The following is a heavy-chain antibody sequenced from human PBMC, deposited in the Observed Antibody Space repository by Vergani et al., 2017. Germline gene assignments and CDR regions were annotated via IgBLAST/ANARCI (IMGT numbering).Heavy chain of an antibody. CDR2: IFSNDEK. J-gene: IGHJ5*02. V-gene: IGHV2-26*01. CDR3: ARHRYPSIAARPGWFDP. Sequence: QITLKESGPTLVKPTQTLTLTCTFSGFSLSTSGVGVSWIRQPPGKALEWLAHIFSNDEKSYSTSLKSRLTISKDTSKSQVVLTMTNMDPVDTATYYCARHRYPSIAARPGWFDPWGQGTLVTVSS. CDR1: GFSLSTSGVG. D-gene: IGHD6-6*01.